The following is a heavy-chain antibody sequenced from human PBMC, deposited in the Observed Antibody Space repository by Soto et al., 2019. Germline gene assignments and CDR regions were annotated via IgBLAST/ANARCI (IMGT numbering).Heavy chain of an antibody. CDR1: GGSISSGGYS. J-gene: IGHJ4*02. CDR2: IYHSGST. D-gene: IGHD5-12*01. V-gene: IGHV4-30-2*01. Sequence: QLQLQESGSGLVKPSQTLSLTCAVSGGSISSGGYSWSWIRQPPGKGLEWIGYIYHSGSTYYNPSLTSRVTISIERSKNQFSLKLGSVTAADTAVYYCAAGGGLPRYYWGQGTLVTVSS. CDR3: AAGGGLPRYY.